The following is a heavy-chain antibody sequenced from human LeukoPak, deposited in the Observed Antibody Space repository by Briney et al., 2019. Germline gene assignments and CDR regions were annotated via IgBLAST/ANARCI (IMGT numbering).Heavy chain of an antibody. CDR3: AKDPPIFGVVIDYGTDV. CDR2: FSGRGGRT. Sequence: GGSLRLSGASPVFTLSNYWMGWVRQAPGEGLEWVSAFSGRGGRTSSPASVKGRLTKSRDNSKNTLYLQMNSLRAEDTAVYYCAKDPPIFGVVIDYGTDVWGQGTTVTASS. D-gene: IGHD3-3*01. J-gene: IGHJ6*01. V-gene: IGHV3-23*01. CDR1: VFTLSNYW.